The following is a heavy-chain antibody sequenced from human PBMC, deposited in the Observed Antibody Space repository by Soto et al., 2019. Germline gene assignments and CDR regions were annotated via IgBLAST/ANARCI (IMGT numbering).Heavy chain of an antibody. V-gene: IGHV3-23*01. CDR1: GFSFGTYA. CDR2: ISGGIGST. D-gene: IGHD1-26*01. CDR3: AKGAALYFDY. Sequence: EVQLLESGGGLVQPGGSVRLSCVASGFSFGTYAMTWVRQVPGKGLEWVSTISGGIGSTFYADSVKGRFTISRDISKKMLFLHMNGLRGEDTGTYYCAKGAALYFDYWGRGTLVTVSS. J-gene: IGHJ4*02.